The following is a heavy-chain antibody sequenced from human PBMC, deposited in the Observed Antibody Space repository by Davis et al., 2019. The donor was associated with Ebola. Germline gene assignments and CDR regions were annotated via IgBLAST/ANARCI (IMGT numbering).Heavy chain of an antibody. D-gene: IGHD3-16*01. CDR3: AREGGSSAEFDS. Sequence: AASVKVSCKASGGTFSSYAISWVRQAPGQGLEWMGGIIPIFGTANYAQKFQGRVTITADKSTSTAYMELSSLRSEDTAVYYCAREGGSSAEFDSWGQGTLVTVSS. CDR2: IIPIFGTA. J-gene: IGHJ5*01. V-gene: IGHV1-69*06. CDR1: GGTFSSYA.